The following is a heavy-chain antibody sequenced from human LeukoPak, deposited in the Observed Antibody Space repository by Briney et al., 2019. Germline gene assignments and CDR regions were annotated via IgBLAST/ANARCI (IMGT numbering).Heavy chain of an antibody. CDR1: GFTFSSYA. CDR2: ISYDGSNK. J-gene: IGHJ4*02. Sequence: GRSLRLSCAASGFTFSSYAMHWVRQAPGKGLEWVAVISYDGSNKYYADSVKGRFTISRDNSKNTLYLQMNSLRAEDTAVYYWARDRAVPAAKTYFLYDWGQETLVTVSS. D-gene: IGHD2-2*01. V-gene: IGHV3-30-3*01. CDR3: ARDRAVPAAKTYFLYD.